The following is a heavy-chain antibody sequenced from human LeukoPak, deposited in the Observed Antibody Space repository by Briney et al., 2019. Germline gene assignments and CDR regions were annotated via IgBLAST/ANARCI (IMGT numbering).Heavy chain of an antibody. D-gene: IGHD4-17*01. J-gene: IGHJ4*02. Sequence: GGSLRLSCAASGFTVGNNYMNWVRQAPGKGLEWVSLIYSGGTTYYADSVKGRFTISRDSSKNTLYLQMNSLRVEDTAVYYCAISPTVTTDYWGQGTLVTVSS. V-gene: IGHV3-66*01. CDR1: GFTVGNNY. CDR3: AISPTVTTDY. CDR2: IYSGGTT.